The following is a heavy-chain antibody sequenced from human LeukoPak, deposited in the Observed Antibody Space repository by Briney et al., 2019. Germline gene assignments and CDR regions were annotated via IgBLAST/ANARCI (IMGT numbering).Heavy chain of an antibody. CDR2: ISYDGSNK. CDR3: ARGGCSTTSCYHFDS. Sequence: PGRSLRLSCAASGFTFSSYAMHWVRQAPGKGLEWVAVISYDGSNKYYADSVKGRFTISRDNSKNTLYLQMNSLRAEDTAVYYCARGGCSTTSCYHFDSWGQRTLVTVSS. CDR1: GFTFSSYA. D-gene: IGHD2-2*01. V-gene: IGHV3-30*04. J-gene: IGHJ4*02.